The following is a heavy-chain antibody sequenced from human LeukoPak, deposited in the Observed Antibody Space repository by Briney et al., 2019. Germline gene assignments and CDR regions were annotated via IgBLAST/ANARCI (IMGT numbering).Heavy chain of an antibody. V-gene: IGHV3-9*01. CDR1: GFTFDDYA. CDR2: ISWNSGSI. CDR3: AKDRSRLRYGSGFDAFDI. J-gene: IGHJ3*02. Sequence: PGGSLRLSCAASGFTFDDYAMHWVRQAPGKGLEWVSGISWNSGSIGYADSVKGRFTISRDNAKNSLYLQMNSLRAEDTALYYCAKDRSRLRYGSGFDAFDIWGQGTMVTVSS. D-gene: IGHD3-10*01.